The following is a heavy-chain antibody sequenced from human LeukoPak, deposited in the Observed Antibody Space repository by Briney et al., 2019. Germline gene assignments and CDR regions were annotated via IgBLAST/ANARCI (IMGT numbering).Heavy chain of an antibody. CDR1: GFTFSSYA. CDR2: ISGSGGST. D-gene: IGHD3-22*01. J-gene: IGHJ4*02. V-gene: IGHV3-23*01. CDR3: AKDSTMIVVVIPDY. Sequence: GGSPRLSCAASGFTFSSYAMSWVRQAPGKGLEWVSAISGSGGSTYYADSVKGRFTISRDNSKNTLYLQMNSLRAEDTAVYYCAKDSTMIVVVIPDYWGQGTLVTVSS.